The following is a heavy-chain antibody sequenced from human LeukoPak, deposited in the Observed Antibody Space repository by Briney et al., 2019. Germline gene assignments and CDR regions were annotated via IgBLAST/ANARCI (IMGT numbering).Heavy chain of an antibody. D-gene: IGHD3-10*01. V-gene: IGHV3-33*06. J-gene: IGHJ4*02. CDR2: IWYDGSNK. CDR1: GFTFSSYG. CDR3: AKDHNTMVRGVFDY. Sequence: GGSLRLSCAASGFTFSSYGTHWVRQAPGKGLEWAAVIWYDGSNKYYADSVKGRFTISRDNSKNTLYLQMNSLRAEDTAVYYCAKDHNTMVRGVFDYWGQGTVVSVSS.